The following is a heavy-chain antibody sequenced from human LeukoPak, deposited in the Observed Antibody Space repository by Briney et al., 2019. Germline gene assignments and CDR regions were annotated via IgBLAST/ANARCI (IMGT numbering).Heavy chain of an antibody. CDR3: ARARYFDWLLIY. Sequence: ASVKVSCKASGYTFTGYYMHWVRQAPGQGLEWMGWINPNSGGTNYAQKFQGRVTMTRDTSISTAYMELSRLRSDDTAVYYCARARYFDWLLIYWGQGTLVTVSS. CDR2: INPNSGGT. J-gene: IGHJ4*02. D-gene: IGHD3-9*01. V-gene: IGHV1-2*02. CDR1: GYTFTGYY.